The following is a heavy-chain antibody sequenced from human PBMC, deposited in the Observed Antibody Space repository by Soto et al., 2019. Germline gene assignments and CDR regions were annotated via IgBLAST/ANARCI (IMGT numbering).Heavy chain of an antibody. Sequence: SETLSLTCAVYGGSFSGYYWTWIRQPPGKGLEWIGEIIHTGSTNYNPSLESRVTMSVDTSKKQFSLNLSSVTAADTAVYYCARVAAWGGIYGMDVWGQGTTVTVSS. J-gene: IGHJ6*02. CDR1: GGSFSGYY. CDR2: IIHTGST. D-gene: IGHD3-16*01. CDR3: ARVAAWGGIYGMDV. V-gene: IGHV4-34*12.